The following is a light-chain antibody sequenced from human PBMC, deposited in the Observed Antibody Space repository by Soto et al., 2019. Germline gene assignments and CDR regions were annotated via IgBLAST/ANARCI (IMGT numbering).Light chain of an antibody. CDR2: GNS. J-gene: IGLJ1*01. V-gene: IGLV1-40*01. CDR3: QSYDSSLSGYV. Sequence: QSVLTQPPSVSGAPGQRVTISCTGRSSNIGAGYDVHWYQQLPGTAPKLLIYGNSNRPSGVPDRFSGSKSGTSASLAITGLQPEDEADYYYQSYDSSLSGYVFGTGTKVTVL. CDR1: SSNIGAGYD.